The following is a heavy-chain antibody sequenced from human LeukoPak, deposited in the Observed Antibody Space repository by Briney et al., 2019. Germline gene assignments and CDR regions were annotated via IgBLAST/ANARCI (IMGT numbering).Heavy chain of an antibody. D-gene: IGHD2-2*01. V-gene: IGHV3-53*04. Sequence: GGSLRLSCAASGFTVSSNYMSWVRQAPGKGLEWVSVIYSGGSTYYADSVKGRFTISRHNSKNTLYLQMNGLRAEDTAVYYCARGRSCSSTSCPPVGWFDPWGQGTLVTVSS. CDR2: IYSGGST. CDR1: GFTVSSNY. J-gene: IGHJ5*02. CDR3: ARGRSCSSTSCPPVGWFDP.